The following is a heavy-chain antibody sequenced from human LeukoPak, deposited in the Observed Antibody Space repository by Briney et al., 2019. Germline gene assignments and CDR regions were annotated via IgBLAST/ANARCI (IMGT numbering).Heavy chain of an antibody. CDR2: ISSSSSYI. Sequence: GRSLRLSCAASGFTFSTYAMHWVRQAPGKGLEWVSSISSSSSYIYYADSVKGRFTISRDNAKNSLYLQMNSLRAEDTAVYYCASSSSGYDDSSGYWGQGTLVTVSS. D-gene: IGHD5-12*01. J-gene: IGHJ4*02. CDR1: GFTFSTYA. V-gene: IGHV3-21*01. CDR3: ASSSSGYDDSSGY.